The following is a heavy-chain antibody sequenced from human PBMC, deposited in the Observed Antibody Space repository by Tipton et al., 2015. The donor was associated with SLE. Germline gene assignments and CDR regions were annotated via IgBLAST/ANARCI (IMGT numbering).Heavy chain of an antibody. CDR3: TTDEWFGENRAFDL. V-gene: IGHV3-15*01. Sequence: SLRLSCAASGFTFSYAYMNWVRQAPGKGLEWVGRIKSNSDAGTADYAAPVKGRFTISRDDSKNTLYLQMNSLKTEDTAVYYCTTDEWFGENRAFDLWGRGTLVIVSS. CDR2: IKSNSDAGTA. CDR1: GFTFSYAY. D-gene: IGHD3-10*01. J-gene: IGHJ2*01.